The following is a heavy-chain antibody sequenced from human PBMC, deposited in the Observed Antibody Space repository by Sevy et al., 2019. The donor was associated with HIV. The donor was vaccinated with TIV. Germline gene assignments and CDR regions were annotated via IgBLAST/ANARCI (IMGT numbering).Heavy chain of an antibody. D-gene: IGHD5-18*01. J-gene: IGHJ4*02. CDR2: ISGSGGST. CDR1: GFTLSSYA. V-gene: IGHV3-23*01. Sequence: GGSLRLSCAASGFTLSSYAMSWVRQAPGKGLEWVSAISGSGGSTYYADSVKGRFTISRDNSKNALYLQMNSLRAEDTAVYYCAKGSGRGYSYGYVDYWGQGSLVTVSS. CDR3: AKGSGRGYSYGYVDY.